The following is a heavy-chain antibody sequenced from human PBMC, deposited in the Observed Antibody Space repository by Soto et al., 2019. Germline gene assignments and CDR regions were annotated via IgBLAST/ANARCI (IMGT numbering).Heavy chain of an antibody. CDR2: INPNSGGT. Sequence: GASVKVSCKASGYTFTGYYMHWVRQAPGQGLEWMGWINPNSGGTNYAQKFRGWVTMTRDTSISTAYMELSRLRSDDTAVYYCARVKYSGYDFGSAFFDYWGQGTLVTVSS. CDR3: ARVKYSGYDFGSAFFDY. V-gene: IGHV1-2*04. CDR1: GYTFTGYY. D-gene: IGHD5-12*01. J-gene: IGHJ4*02.